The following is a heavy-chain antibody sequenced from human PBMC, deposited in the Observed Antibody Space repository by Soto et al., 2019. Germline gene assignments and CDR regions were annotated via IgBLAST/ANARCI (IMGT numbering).Heavy chain of an antibody. J-gene: IGHJ6*02. CDR2: INAGNGNT. Sequence: ASVKVSCKASGYTFTSYAMHWVRQAPGQRLEWMGWINAGNGNTKYSQKFQGRVTITRDTSASTAYMELSSLRSEDTAVYYCARQLVVVPAARPGMDVWGQGTTVTVSS. D-gene: IGHD2-2*01. V-gene: IGHV1-3*01. CDR1: GYTFTSYA. CDR3: ARQLVVVPAARPGMDV.